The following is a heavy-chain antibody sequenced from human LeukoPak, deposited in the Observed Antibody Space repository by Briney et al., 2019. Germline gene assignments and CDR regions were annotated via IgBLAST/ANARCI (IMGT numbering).Heavy chain of an antibody. CDR3: AREGYSSGWYGGFFDY. CDR2: IIPIFGTA. CDR1: GGTFSSYA. V-gene: IGHV1-69*05. J-gene: IGHJ4*02. Sequence: SVKVSCKASGGTFSSYAISWVRQAPGQGLEWMGRIIPIFGTANYAQKFQGRVTITTDESTSTAYMELSSLRSEDTAVYYCAREGYSSGWYGGFFDYWGQGTLVTVPS. D-gene: IGHD6-19*01.